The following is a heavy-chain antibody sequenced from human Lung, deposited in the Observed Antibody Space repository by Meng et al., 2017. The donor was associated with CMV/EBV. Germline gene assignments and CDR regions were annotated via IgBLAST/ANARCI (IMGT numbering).Heavy chain of an antibody. J-gene: IGHJ6*02. Sequence: GESXKISCAASGFTFSSYWMHWVRQAPGKGLVWVSRINSDGSSTRYADSVKGRFTISRDNARNSVYLQMNSLRADDTALYYCARAQLGWVVELLPSDYYNGMDVWGLGTTVTFSS. CDR3: ARAQLGWVVELLPSDYYNGMDV. V-gene: IGHV3-74*01. D-gene: IGHD3-10*01. CDR2: INSDGSST. CDR1: GFTFSSYW.